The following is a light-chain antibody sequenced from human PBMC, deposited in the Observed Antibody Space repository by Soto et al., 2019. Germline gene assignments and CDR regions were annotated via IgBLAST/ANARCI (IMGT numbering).Light chain of an antibody. J-gene: IGKJ4*01. Sequence: EIVLTQSPATLSLSPGERATLSCRASQSVSSYLAWYQQKPGQALRLLIYDASSRATGIPDRFSGSGSGTDFTLTISRLQPEDFAVYYCQQYASSPLTFGGGTKVDIK. CDR2: DAS. CDR3: QQYASSPLT. CDR1: QSVSSY. V-gene: IGKV3-20*01.